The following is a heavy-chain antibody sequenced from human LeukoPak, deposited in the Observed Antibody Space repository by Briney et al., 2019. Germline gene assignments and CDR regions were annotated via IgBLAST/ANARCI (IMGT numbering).Heavy chain of an antibody. V-gene: IGHV3-48*01. Sequence: GGSLRLSCAASRFTFSSYGMNWVRQAPGKGLEWVSYISTTSSTIYYADSVKGRFTISRDNAKNSLYLQMNSLRAEDTAVCYCAREGYYYGSGSPYCFDRWGQGTLATVSS. J-gene: IGHJ4*02. CDR1: RFTFSSYG. D-gene: IGHD3-10*01. CDR2: ISTTSSTI. CDR3: AREGYYYGSGSPYCFDR.